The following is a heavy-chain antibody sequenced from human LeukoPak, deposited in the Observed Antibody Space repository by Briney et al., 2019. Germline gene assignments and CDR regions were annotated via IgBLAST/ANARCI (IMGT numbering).Heavy chain of an antibody. Sequence: GGSLRLSCAASGFIVSGKYMSWVRQAPGKGLEWVSGIHTSDNTVYADSVKGRFSISRDTSKNTLNLQMNTLRAEDTAVYYCATRIGAGGLFYFDYWGQGTLVTVSS. J-gene: IGHJ4*02. V-gene: IGHV3-53*01. CDR3: ATRIGAGGLFYFDY. D-gene: IGHD6-13*01. CDR2: IHTSDNT. CDR1: GFIVSGKY.